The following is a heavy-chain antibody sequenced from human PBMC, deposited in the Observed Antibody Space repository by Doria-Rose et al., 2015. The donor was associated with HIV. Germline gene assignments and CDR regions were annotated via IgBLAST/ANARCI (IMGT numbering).Heavy chain of an antibody. CDR2: IYSSGST. D-gene: IGHD3-10*01. CDR3: ARFRPSRGIYYSLDV. V-gene: IGHV4-4*09. CDR1: GGSISSYY. J-gene: IGHJ6*03. Sequence: QVQLQESGPGLVKPAETLSLTCTVSGGSISSYYWNWIRQPPGKGLEWIGYIYSSGSTHYNSPLKSRVTISRDTSKNQFSLKRSSVTAADTAVYYCARFRPSRGIYYSLDVWGKGTTVTVSS.